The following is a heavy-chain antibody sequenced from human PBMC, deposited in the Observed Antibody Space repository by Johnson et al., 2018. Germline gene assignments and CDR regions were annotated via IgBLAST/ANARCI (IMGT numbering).Heavy chain of an antibody. CDR3: ARGWDYSPMVGYYYNMDV. D-gene: IGHD4-11*01. Sequence: QVQLVQSGGGVVQAGTSLRPSCTASGVTFTSYTWHWVRQAPGKGLEWVGVVWYDGSKLFYAGSVKGRSTISRNSCNVYLQRNRLRAEDTGVYFCARGWDYSPMVGYYYNMDVWGQGTTVTVSS. V-gene: IGHV3-33*01. CDR2: VWYDGSKL. CDR1: GVTFTSYT. J-gene: IGHJ6*02.